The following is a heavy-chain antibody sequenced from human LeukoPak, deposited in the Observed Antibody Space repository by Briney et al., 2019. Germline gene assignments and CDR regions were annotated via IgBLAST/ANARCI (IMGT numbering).Heavy chain of an antibody. CDR3: ARDPGIIGTAVDF. D-gene: IGHD1-7*01. CDR2: INHSGSS. CDR1: GGSYTGYY. Sequence: SETLSLTCVVSGGSYTGYYCNWFRQPPGKGLEWIGEINHSGSSSYNPSLQSRVTMSVNTSNNQFSLKVTSVTAADTAVYYCARDPGIIGTAVDFWGQGTLVTVSS. V-gene: IGHV4-34*01. J-gene: IGHJ4*02.